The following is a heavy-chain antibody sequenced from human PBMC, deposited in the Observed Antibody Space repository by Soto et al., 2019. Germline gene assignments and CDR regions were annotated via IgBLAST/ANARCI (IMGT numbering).Heavy chain of an antibody. D-gene: IGHD2-8*02. V-gene: IGHV4-4*07. Sequence: PSETLSLTCSVSGASIAGSSYWSWIRQPAGKGLEWIGRFSISGTTNYSPSLRSRVTMSADVSKNQFSMRLTSVTAADTALYYCARGMTPPGAPAWYYFDSWGHGTLVTVSS. CDR1: GASIAGSSY. CDR2: FSISGTT. CDR3: ARGMTPPGAPAWYYFDS. J-gene: IGHJ4*01.